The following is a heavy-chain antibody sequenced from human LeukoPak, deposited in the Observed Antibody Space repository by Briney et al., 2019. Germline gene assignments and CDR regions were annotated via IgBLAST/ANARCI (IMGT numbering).Heavy chain of an antibody. Sequence: GGSLRLSCAASGFTFDDYGMTWVRQAPGKGLEWVSGITWSGSSTGYADSVKGRFTISRDNADNSLYLQMSSLRCEDTAVYYCARGGGCKRAAFDYWGQGTPVTVSP. V-gene: IGHV3-20*04. CDR1: GFTFDDYG. D-gene: IGHD2-15*01. J-gene: IGHJ4*02. CDR3: ARGGGCKRAAFDY. CDR2: ITWSGSST.